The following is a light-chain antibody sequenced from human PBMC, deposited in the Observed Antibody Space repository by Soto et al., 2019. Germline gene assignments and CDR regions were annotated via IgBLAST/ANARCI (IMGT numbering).Light chain of an antibody. Sequence: DIQMTQSPSSLSASVGDRVTITCRAXXXXXXXLNWYQQKPEKAPKLLIYGASSLQSGVPSTFSGSGSETDFTLTISNLXPXDFATYYCQQSYDLPYTFGQGTNLEI. V-gene: IGKV1-39*01. CDR1: XXXXXX. CDR3: QQSYDLPYT. CDR2: GAS. J-gene: IGKJ2*01.